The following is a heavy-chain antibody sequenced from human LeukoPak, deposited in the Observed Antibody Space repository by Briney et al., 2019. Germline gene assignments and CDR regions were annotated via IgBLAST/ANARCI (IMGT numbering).Heavy chain of an antibody. V-gene: IGHV3-53*01. CDR2: IFSGATT. D-gene: IGHD1-26*01. J-gene: IGHJ3*02. Sequence: PGGCLRLSCAASGFTVSNNYMTWVRQAPGKGLDWVSLIFSGATTYYADSVKGRFTISRDNSKNTLYLQMNSLRAEDTAVYYCATHHSGGLHWAFDIWGQGTMVSVSS. CDR3: ATHHSGGLHWAFDI. CDR1: GFTVSNNY.